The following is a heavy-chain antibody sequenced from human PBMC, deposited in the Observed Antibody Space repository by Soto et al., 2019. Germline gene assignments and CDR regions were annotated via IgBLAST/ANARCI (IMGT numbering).Heavy chain of an antibody. V-gene: IGHV3-23*01. CDR1: GFTFSSYA. CDR2: ISGSGGST. Sequence: PGGSLRLSCAASGFTFSSYAMSWVRQAPGKGLEWVSAISGSGGSTYYADSVKGRFTISRDNSKNTLYLQMNSLRAEDTAVYYCAKGERIAVAGIYFDEWGQGTLVTVSS. J-gene: IGHJ4*02. CDR3: AKGERIAVAGIYFDE. D-gene: IGHD6-19*01.